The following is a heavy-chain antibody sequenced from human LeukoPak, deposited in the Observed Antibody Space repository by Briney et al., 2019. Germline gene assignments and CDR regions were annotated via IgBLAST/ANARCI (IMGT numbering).Heavy chain of an antibody. CDR2: ISGSGGST. D-gene: IGHD3-10*01. CDR1: DFSFSNYA. CDR3: AKELLWFGDSSYAFDI. V-gene: IGHV3-23*01. Sequence: PGGSLRLSCAASDFSFSNYAMSWVRQAPGKGLEWVSAISGSGGSTYYADSVKGRFTISRDNSKNTLYLQMNSLRAEDTAVYYCAKELLWFGDSSYAFDIWGQGTMVTVSS. J-gene: IGHJ3*02.